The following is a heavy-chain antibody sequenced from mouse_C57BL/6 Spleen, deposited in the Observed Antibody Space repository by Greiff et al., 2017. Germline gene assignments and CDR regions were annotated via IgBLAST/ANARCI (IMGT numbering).Heavy chain of an antibody. J-gene: IGHJ2*01. Sequence: DVQLQESGGGLVKPGGSLKLSCAASGFTFSDYGMHWVRQAPEKGLEWVAYISSGSSTIYYADTVKGRFTISRDNAKNTLFLQMTSLRSEDTAMYYCARAYGYYFDYWGQGTTLTVSS. D-gene: IGHD1-1*01. CDR2: ISSGSSTI. V-gene: IGHV5-17*01. CDR1: GFTFSDYG. CDR3: ARAYGYYFDY.